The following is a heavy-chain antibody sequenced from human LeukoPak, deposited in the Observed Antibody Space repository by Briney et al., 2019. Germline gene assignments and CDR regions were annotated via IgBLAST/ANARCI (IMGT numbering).Heavy chain of an antibody. CDR1: GLPHSSYS. Sequence: GGPLTLPCAASGLPHSSYSMNWLRQAPGRGLEGVSSIGSRSIYIYYADSVKGRFSIARDNAKTILDLQMISLRADGTSVYYCARDAYWSSGYYNYFDYWGQGTLVTVSS. V-gene: IGHV3-21*01. D-gene: IGHD3-22*01. J-gene: IGHJ4*02. CDR2: IGSRSIYI. CDR3: ARDAYWSSGYYNYFDY.